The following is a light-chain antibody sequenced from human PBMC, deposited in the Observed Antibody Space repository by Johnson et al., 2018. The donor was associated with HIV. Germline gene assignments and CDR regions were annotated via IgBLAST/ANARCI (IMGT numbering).Light chain of an antibody. CDR2: DNN. Sequence: QSVLTQPPSVSAAPGQKVTISCSGSSSNIGNNYVSWYQHFPGTAPKLLIYDNNKRPSGIPARFSGSKSGTSATLGITGLQTGDEADYYCATWDNSLTPFYGCGTATKVTV. CDR1: SSNIGNNY. V-gene: IGLV1-51*01. J-gene: IGLJ1*01. CDR3: ATWDNSLTPFYG.